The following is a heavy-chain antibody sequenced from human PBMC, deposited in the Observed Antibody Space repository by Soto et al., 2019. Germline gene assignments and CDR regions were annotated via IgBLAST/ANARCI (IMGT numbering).Heavy chain of an antibody. CDR2: ISGSGGST. CDR1: GFTFSSYA. Sequence: PGGSLRLSCAASGFTFSSYAMSWVRQAPGKGLEWVSAISGSGGSTYYADSVKGRFTISRDNSKNTLYLQMNSLRAEDTAVYYCAKEKPRFRYRSGGSCLNYFDYWGQGTLVTVSS. J-gene: IGHJ4*02. CDR3: AKEKPRFRYRSGGSCLNYFDY. V-gene: IGHV3-23*01. D-gene: IGHD2-15*01.